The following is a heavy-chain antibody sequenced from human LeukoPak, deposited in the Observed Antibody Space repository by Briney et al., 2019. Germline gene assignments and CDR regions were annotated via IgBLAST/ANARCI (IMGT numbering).Heavy chain of an antibody. J-gene: IGHJ4*02. CDR3: ARGYYYDSSGYFPDDY. V-gene: IGHV1-69*13. CDR2: IIPIFGTA. Sequence: SVKVSCKASSGTFISYAISWVRQAPGQGLEWLGGIIPIFGTANYAQKFQGRVTITADESTSTAYMELSRLRSEDTAVYYCARGYYYDSSGYFPDDYWGQGTLVTVSS. D-gene: IGHD3-22*01. CDR1: SGTFISYA.